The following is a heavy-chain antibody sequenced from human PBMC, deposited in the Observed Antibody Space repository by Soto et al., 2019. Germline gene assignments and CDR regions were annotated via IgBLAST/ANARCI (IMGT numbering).Heavy chain of an antibody. Sequence: SETLSLTCAVYGGSFSGYYWSWIRQPPGKGLEWIGEINHSGSTNYNPSLKSRVTISVDTSKNQFSLKLSSVTAADTAVYYCARDRCSGGSCYLQFDPWGQGTLVT. CDR3: ARDRCSGGSCYLQFDP. J-gene: IGHJ5*02. CDR1: GGSFSGYY. V-gene: IGHV4-34*01. D-gene: IGHD2-15*01. CDR2: INHSGST.